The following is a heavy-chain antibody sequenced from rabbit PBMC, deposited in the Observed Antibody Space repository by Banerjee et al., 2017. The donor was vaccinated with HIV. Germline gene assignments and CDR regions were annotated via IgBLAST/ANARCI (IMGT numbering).Heavy chain of an antibody. D-gene: IGHD1-1*01. CDR1: GFSFSSNW. J-gene: IGHJ2*01. CDR2: IDTNDGDT. V-gene: IGHV1S45*01. Sequence: LEESGGGLVKPGGTLTLTCTVSGFSFSSNWICWVRQAPGKGLEWIACIDTNDGDTDYPNWPKGRFTISKTSSTTVTLQMTSLTAADTATYFCARNYVNAFDPRGPGTLVTVS. CDR3: ARNYVNAFDP.